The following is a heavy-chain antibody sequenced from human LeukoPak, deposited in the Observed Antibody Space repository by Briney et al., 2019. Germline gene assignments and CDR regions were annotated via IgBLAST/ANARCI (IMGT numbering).Heavy chain of an antibody. CDR3: AELGITMIGGV. Sequence: GGSLRLSCAASGFTFDDYAMHWVRQAPGKGLEWVSGISWNSGSIGYADSVKGRFTISRDNAKNSLYLQMNSLRAEDTAVYYCAELGITMIGGVWGKGTTVTVSS. V-gene: IGHV3-9*01. D-gene: IGHD3-10*02. CDR2: ISWNSGSI. CDR1: GFTFDDYA. J-gene: IGHJ6*04.